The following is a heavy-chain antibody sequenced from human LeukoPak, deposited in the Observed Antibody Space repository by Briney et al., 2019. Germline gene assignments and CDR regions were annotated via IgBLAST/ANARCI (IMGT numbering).Heavy chain of an antibody. CDR3: PTTGSGNYYYYYMDV. D-gene: IGHD3-10*01. CDR2: FDPEDGET. CDR1: GYTLTELS. V-gene: IGHV1-24*01. Sequence: GASVKVSCKVSGYTLTELSMHWVRQAPGKGLEWMGGFDPEDGETIYEQKFQGRVTMTEDTSTDTAYMELSSLRSEGTAVYYCPTTGSGNYYYYYMDVWGKGATVTVSS. J-gene: IGHJ6*03.